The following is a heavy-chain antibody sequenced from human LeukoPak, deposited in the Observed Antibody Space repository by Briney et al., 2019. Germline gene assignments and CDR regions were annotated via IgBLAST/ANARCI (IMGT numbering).Heavy chain of an antibody. D-gene: IGHD2-2*01. V-gene: IGHV1-69*02. CDR1: GGTFSSYT. Sequence: SVKVSCKASGGTFSSYTISWVRQAPGQGLEWMGRIIPILGIANYAQKFQGRVTITADKSTSTAYMELSSLRSEDTAVYYCARFRCSSTSCYSRWFDPWGQGTLVTVSS. CDR2: IIPILGIA. CDR3: ARFRCSSTSCYSRWFDP. J-gene: IGHJ5*02.